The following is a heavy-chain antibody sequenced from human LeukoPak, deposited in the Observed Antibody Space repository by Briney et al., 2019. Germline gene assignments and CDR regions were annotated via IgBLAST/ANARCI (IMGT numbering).Heavy chain of an antibody. J-gene: IGHJ4*02. CDR2: IYDTGST. Sequence: PSETLSLTCTVSGGSISSYYWSWIRQPPGKGLEWIGYIYDTGSTNYNPSLTSRVTISVDTSKNQFSLKLSSVTAADTAVYYCARESYYYDSSGYTFDFWGQGTLVTVSS. CDR3: ARESYYYDSSGYTFDF. V-gene: IGHV4-59*01. D-gene: IGHD3-22*01. CDR1: GGSISSYY.